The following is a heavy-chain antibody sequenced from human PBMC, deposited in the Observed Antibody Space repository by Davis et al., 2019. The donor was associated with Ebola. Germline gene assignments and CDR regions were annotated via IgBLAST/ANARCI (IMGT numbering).Heavy chain of an antibody. D-gene: IGHD2-2*01. CDR3: ARLTNGDCSSTSCNNYGMDV. CDR1: GYSFTSYW. J-gene: IGHJ6*02. CDR2: IYPGDSDT. Sequence: WGSLRLSCKGSGYSFTSYWIGWVRQMPGKGLEWMGIIYPGDSDTRYSPSFQGQVTISADKSISTAYLQWSSLKASDTAMYYCARLTNGDCSSTSCNNYGMDVWGQGTTVTVSS. V-gene: IGHV5-51*01.